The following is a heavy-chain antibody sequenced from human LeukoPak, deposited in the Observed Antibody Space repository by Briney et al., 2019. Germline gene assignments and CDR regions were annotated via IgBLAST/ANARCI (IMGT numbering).Heavy chain of an antibody. CDR1: GRSFSGYY. CDR3: ARDGRGLGFYYYYMDV. Sequence: SETLSLTCAVYGRSFSGYYWTWIRQPPGRGLEWIGEINYSGSTYYNPSLKSRVTISVDTSKNQFSLKLSSVTAADTAVYYCARDGRGLGFYYYYMDVWGKGTTVTVSS. V-gene: IGHV4-34*01. D-gene: IGHD2-8*01. J-gene: IGHJ6*03. CDR2: INYSGST.